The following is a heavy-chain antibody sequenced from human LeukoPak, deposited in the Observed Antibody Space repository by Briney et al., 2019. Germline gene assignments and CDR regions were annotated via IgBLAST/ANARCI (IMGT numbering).Heavy chain of an antibody. Sequence: GGSLRLSCAVSGFTFSMYAMSWVRQAPGKGLEWVACIYNSVGRTEYADSVKGRFTISRDKSKNTLYLQMNSLGAEDTAVYYCARDFFGSHYYDSSGYPDYWGQGTLVTVSS. V-gene: IGHV3-23*01. CDR2: IYNSVGRT. D-gene: IGHD3-22*01. CDR1: GFTFSMYA. J-gene: IGHJ4*02. CDR3: ARDFFGSHYYDSSGYPDY.